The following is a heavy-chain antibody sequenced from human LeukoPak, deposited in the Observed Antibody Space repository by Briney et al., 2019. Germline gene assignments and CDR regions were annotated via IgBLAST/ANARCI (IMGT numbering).Heavy chain of an antibody. CDR1: GGTFSSYA. J-gene: IGHJ4*02. D-gene: IGHD3-16*02. Sequence: ASVKVSCKASGGTFSSYAINWVRQATGQGLEWMGWMNPNSGNTGYAQKFQGRVTMTRNTSISTAYMELSSLRSEDTAVYYCARVRHDYVWGSYRSFDYWGQGTLVTVSS. CDR3: ARVRHDYVWGSYRSFDY. V-gene: IGHV1-8*02. CDR2: MNPNSGNT.